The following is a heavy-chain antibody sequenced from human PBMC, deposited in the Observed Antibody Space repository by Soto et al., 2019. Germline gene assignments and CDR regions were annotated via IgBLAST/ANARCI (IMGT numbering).Heavy chain of an antibody. D-gene: IGHD1-1*01. V-gene: IGHV3-48*01. CDR3: ARGTTGTTGLYVREPISY. J-gene: IGHJ4*02. Sequence: GGSLRLSCAASGFTFSSYSMNWVRQAPGKGLEWVSYISSSSSTIYYADSVKGRFTISRDNAKNSLYLQMNSLRAEDTAVYYCARGTTGTTGLYVREPISYWGQGTLVTVSS. CDR1: GFTFSSYS. CDR2: ISSSSSTI.